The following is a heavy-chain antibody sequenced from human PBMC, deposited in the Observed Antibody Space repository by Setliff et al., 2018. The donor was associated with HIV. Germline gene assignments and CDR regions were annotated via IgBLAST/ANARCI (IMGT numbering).Heavy chain of an antibody. J-gene: IGHJ4*02. CDR3: AKVGAYCSGGKGSSTYYFDF. CDR1: GSSINDSY. D-gene: IGHD2-15*01. CDR2: IHNSRST. Sequence: SETLSLTCTVSGSSINDSYWSWLRQPPGKGLEWIGYIHNSRSTNSFSSLKRRVTLSLDTSKSQFSLRLTSVTAADTALYYCAKVGAYCSGGKGSSTYYFDFWGQGILVTVSS. V-gene: IGHV4-59*01.